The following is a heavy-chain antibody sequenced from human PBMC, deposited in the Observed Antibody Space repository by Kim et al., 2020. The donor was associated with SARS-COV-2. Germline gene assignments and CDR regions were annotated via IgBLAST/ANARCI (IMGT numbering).Heavy chain of an antibody. D-gene: IGHD3-3*02. V-gene: IGHV5-10-1*01. CDR1: GYSFTSYW. Sequence: GESLKISCKGSGYSFTSYWISWVRQMPGKGLEWMGMIDPSDSYTNYSPSFQGHVTISADKSISTAYLQWSSLKASDTALYYCAGQRSHFWSGYPSYGMDVWGQGTTVTVSS. CDR3: AGQRSHFWSGYPSYGMDV. J-gene: IGHJ6*02. CDR2: IDPSDSYT.